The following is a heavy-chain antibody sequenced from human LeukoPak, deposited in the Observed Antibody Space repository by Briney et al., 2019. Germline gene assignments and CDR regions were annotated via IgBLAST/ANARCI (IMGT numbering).Heavy chain of an antibody. Sequence: PGRSLRLSCAASGFTFSSYAMHWVRQAPGKGLEWVAVISYDGSNKYYADSVKGRFTISRDNSKNTLYLQMNSLRAEDTAVYYCARGMVPRAPFDYWGQGTLVTVSS. V-gene: IGHV3-30-3*01. CDR1: GFTFSSYA. CDR3: ARGMVPRAPFDY. D-gene: IGHD3-10*01. CDR2: ISYDGSNK. J-gene: IGHJ4*02.